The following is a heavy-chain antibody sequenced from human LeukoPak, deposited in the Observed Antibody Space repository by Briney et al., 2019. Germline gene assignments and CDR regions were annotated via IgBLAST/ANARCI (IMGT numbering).Heavy chain of an antibody. D-gene: IGHD3-3*01. CDR1: GHTFTGYY. Sequence: ASVKVSCKASGHTFTGYYMHWVRQAPGQGLEWMGWINPNSGGTNYAQKFQGRVTMTRDTSISTAYMELSRLRSDDTAVYYCAREDYDFWSGYYFYYYYGMDVWGQGTTVTVSS. J-gene: IGHJ6*02. CDR2: INPNSGGT. CDR3: AREDYDFWSGYYFYYYYGMDV. V-gene: IGHV1-2*02.